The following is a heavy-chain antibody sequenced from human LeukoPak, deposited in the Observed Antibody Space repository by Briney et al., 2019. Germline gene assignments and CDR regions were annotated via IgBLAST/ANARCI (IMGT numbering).Heavy chain of an antibody. D-gene: IGHD6-13*01. V-gene: IGHV3-23*01. CDR1: GLTFSNYA. J-gene: IGHJ4*02. CDR2: ISGSGGST. CDR3: AKDHYSSSWYYFDY. Sequence: GGSLRLSCAASGLTFSNYAMSWVRQAPGKGLEWVSAISGSGGSTYYADSVKGRFTISRDNSKNTLYLQMNSLRAEDTAVYYCAKDHYSSSWYYFDYWGQGTLVTVSS.